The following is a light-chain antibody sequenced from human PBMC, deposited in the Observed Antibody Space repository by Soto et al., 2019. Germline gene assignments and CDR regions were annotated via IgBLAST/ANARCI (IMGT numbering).Light chain of an antibody. CDR3: QQYGSSPFT. CDR2: GAS. J-gene: IGKJ3*01. V-gene: IGKV3-20*01. CDR1: QSVSSSY. Sequence: EIVLTQSPGTLSLSPGERATLSCRASQSVSSSYLAWYQQKPGQTPRLLFYGASSRATGIPDRFSGIGSGTDFTLTISRLEPEDFAVYYCQQYGSSPFTVGPGTKVDIK.